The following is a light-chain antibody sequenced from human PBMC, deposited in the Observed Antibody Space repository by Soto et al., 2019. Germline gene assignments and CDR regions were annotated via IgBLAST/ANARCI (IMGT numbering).Light chain of an antibody. CDR2: DAS. J-gene: IGKJ1*01. V-gene: IGKV1-5*01. CDR3: QQYNSYLRT. Sequence: DIQMTQSPSALSASVGDRATITCRASQSISSWLAWYQQKPGKAPKLLIYDASTLQSGVPSRYSGSGSGTEFTLTISSMQPDDFATYYCQQYNSYLRTFGQGTKGDIK. CDR1: QSISSW.